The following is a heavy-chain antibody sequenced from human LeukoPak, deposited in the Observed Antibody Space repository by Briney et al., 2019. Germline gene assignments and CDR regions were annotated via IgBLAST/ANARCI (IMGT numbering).Heavy chain of an antibody. CDR3: ASCYYDSSGYYRLFDY. Sequence: ASVKVSCKASGGTFSSYAISWVRQAPGQGLEWMGWISAYNGNTNYAQKLQDRVTMTTDTSTSTAYMELRSLRSDDTAVYYCASCYYDSSGYYRLFDYWGQGTLVTVSS. D-gene: IGHD3-22*01. V-gene: IGHV1-18*01. J-gene: IGHJ4*02. CDR2: ISAYNGNT. CDR1: GGTFSSYA.